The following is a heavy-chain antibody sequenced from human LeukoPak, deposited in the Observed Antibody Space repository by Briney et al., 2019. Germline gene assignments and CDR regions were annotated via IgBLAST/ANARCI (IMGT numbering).Heavy chain of an antibody. CDR1: GGSISSSSYY. Sequence: PSETLSLTCTVSGGSISSSSYYWGWIRQPPGKGLEWIGYIYYSGSTNYNPSLKSRVTISVDTSKNQFSLKLSSVTAADTAVYYCARDDSGGLNLDYWGQGTLVTVSS. D-gene: IGHD4-23*01. CDR3: ARDDSGGLNLDY. CDR2: IYYSGST. J-gene: IGHJ4*02. V-gene: IGHV4-61*01.